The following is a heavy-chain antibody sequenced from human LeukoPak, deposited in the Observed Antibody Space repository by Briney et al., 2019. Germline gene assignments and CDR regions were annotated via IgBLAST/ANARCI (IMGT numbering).Heavy chain of an antibody. CDR3: ASQYYDFWSGGKAFDI. J-gene: IGHJ3*02. V-gene: IGHV4-39*01. CDR1: GGSSSSSSYY. CDR2: IYYSGST. D-gene: IGHD3-3*01. Sequence: SETLSLTCTVSGGSSSSSSYYWGWIRQPPGKGLEWIGSIYYSGSTYYNPSLKSRVTISVDTSKNQFSLKLSSVTAADTAVYYCASQYYDFWSGGKAFDIWGQGTMVTVSS.